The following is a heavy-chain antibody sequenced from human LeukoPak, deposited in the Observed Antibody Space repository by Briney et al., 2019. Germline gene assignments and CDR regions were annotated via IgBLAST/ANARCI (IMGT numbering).Heavy chain of an antibody. CDR1: GYSISSGYY. CDR3: ARARGYYFDY. V-gene: IGHV4-38-2*02. CDR2: IYHSGRT. D-gene: IGHD3-16*01. J-gene: IGHJ4*02. Sequence: SETLSLTCTVSGYSISSGYYWGWIRQPPGKGLEWIGSIYHSGRTYYNPSLKSRVTISVDTSKNQFSLKLSSVTAADTAVYYCARARGYYFDYWGQGTLVTVSS.